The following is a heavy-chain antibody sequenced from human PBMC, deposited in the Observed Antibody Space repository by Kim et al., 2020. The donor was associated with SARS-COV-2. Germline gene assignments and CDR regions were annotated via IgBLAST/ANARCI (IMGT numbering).Heavy chain of an antibody. Sequence: ASVKVSCKASGYTFTGYYMHWVRQAPGQGLEWMGWINPNSGGTNYAQKFQGRVTMTRDTSISTAYMELSRLRSDDTAVYYCASAIMWFGDPNRRYFDLWGRGTLVTVSS. CDR1: GYTFTGYY. J-gene: IGHJ2*01. V-gene: IGHV1-2*02. CDR2: INPNSGGT. D-gene: IGHD3-10*01. CDR3: ASAIMWFGDPNRRYFDL.